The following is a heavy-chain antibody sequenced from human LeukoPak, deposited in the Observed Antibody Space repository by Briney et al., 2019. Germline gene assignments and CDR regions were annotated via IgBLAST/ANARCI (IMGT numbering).Heavy chain of an antibody. Sequence: GGSLRLSCAASGFTVSTNYMSWVRQAPGKGLEWVSVIYNGGSTYYADSVKGRFTISRDNSKNTLYLQMNSLRAEDTAVYYCARVGGLGYCSSTSCYRGNWFDPWGQGTLVTVSS. CDR3: ARVGGLGYCSSTSCYRGNWFDP. V-gene: IGHV3-66*01. CDR1: GFTVSTNY. CDR2: IYNGGST. D-gene: IGHD2-2*02. J-gene: IGHJ5*02.